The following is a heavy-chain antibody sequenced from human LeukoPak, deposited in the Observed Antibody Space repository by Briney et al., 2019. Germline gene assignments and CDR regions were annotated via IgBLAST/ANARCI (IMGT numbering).Heavy chain of an antibody. J-gene: IGHJ4*02. D-gene: IGHD6-6*01. CDR3: ARVGSSPSSGPTLIDY. CDR1: GGSISSSSYY. CDR2: IYYSGST. Sequence: SETLSLTCTVSGGSISSSSYYWGWIRQPPGKGLEWIGSIYYSGSTYYNPSLKSRVTISVDTSKNQFSLKLSSVTAADTAVYYCARVGSSPSSGPTLIDYWGQGTLVTVSS. V-gene: IGHV4-39*07.